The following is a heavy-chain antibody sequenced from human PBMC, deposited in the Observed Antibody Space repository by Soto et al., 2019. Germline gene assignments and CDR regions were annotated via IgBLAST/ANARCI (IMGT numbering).Heavy chain of an antibody. J-gene: IGHJ4*02. V-gene: IGHV1-24*01. CDR3: ARTYCAADCPRRDFDY. Sequence: ASVKVSCKVSGYTLTELSMHWVRQAPGKGLEWMGGFDPEDGETIYAQKFQGRVTMTEDTSTDTAYMELSSLRSEDTAVYYCARTYCAADCPRRDFDYWGQGTLVTVPS. CDR2: FDPEDGET. D-gene: IGHD2-21*02. CDR1: GYTLTELS.